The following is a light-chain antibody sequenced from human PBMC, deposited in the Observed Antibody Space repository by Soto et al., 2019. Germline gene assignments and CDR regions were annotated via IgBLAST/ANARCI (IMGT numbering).Light chain of an antibody. Sequence: NFMLTQPHSVSESPGKTVTISCTRSSGSIATNFVQWYQQRPGSAPTIVIYEDNQRPSGVPDRFSGSIDSSSNSASLTISGLRTEDEADYYCQSYHDRNAVVFGGGTKLTVL. CDR2: EDN. J-gene: IGLJ2*01. V-gene: IGLV6-57*04. CDR1: SGSIATNF. CDR3: QSYHDRNAVV.